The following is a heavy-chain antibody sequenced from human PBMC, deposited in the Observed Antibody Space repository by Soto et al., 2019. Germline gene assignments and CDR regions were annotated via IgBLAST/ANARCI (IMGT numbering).Heavy chain of an antibody. CDR1: GDTFDSYT. Sequence: QVHLVQSGAEVKKPGSSVKVSCKASGDTFDSYTINWVRQAPGQRLEWMGRIIPMLGMSNYALKFQGRVTSTADKSTTTVYRHLSSLRSDDTAVYYCARGYGSGSRAFDYWGQGTLVTVSS. V-gene: IGHV1-69*02. D-gene: IGHD3-10*01. J-gene: IGHJ4*02. CDR3: ARGYGSGSRAFDY. CDR2: IIPMLGMS.